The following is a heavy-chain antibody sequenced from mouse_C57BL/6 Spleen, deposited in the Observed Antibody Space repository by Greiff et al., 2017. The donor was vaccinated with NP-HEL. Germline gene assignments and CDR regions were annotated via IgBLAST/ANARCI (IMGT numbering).Heavy chain of an antibody. CDR2: IDPENGDT. CDR3: TLDYDRDY. V-gene: IGHV14-4*01. CDR1: GFNIKDDY. Sequence: VQLKQSGAELVRPGASVKLSCTASGFNIKDDYMHWVKQRPEQGLEWIGWIDPENGDTEYASKFQGKATITADTSSNTAYLQLSSLTSEDTAVYYCTLDYDRDYWGQGTTLTVSS. D-gene: IGHD2-4*01. J-gene: IGHJ2*01.